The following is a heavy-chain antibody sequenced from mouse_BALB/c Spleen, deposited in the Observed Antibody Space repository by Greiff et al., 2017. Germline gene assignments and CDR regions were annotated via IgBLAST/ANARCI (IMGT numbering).Heavy chain of an antibody. CDR3: ARHEDYRYDGFDY. D-gene: IGHD2-14*01. CDR2: INSNGGST. CDR1: GFTFSSYY. Sequence: EVKLVESGGGLVKLGGSLKLSCAASGFTFSSYYMSWVRQTPEKRLELVAAINSNGGSTYYPDTVKGRFTISRDNAKNTLYLQMSSLKSEDTALYYCARHEDYRYDGFDYWGQGTTLTVSS. J-gene: IGHJ2*01. V-gene: IGHV5-6-2*01.